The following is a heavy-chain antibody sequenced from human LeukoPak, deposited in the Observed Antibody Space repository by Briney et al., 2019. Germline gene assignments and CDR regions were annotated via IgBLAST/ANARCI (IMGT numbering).Heavy chain of an antibody. CDR2: ISAYNGNT. J-gene: IGHJ4*02. Sequence: ASVKVSCKASGYTFTSYGISWVRQAPGQGLEWMGWISAYNGNTNYAQKLQGRVTMTTDTSTSTAYMELRSLTSDDTAVYYCAREESIGSYQFLHDYWGQGTLVTVSS. CDR1: GYTFTSYG. D-gene: IGHD1-26*01. V-gene: IGHV1-18*01. CDR3: AREESIGSYQFLHDY.